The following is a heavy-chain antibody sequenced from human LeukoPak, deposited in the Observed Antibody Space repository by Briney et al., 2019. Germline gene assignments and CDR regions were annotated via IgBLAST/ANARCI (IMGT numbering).Heavy chain of an antibody. Sequence: SETLSLTCTVSGGSISSYYWSWIRQPPGKGLEWIGYIYYSGSTNYNPSLKSRVTISVDTSKNQFSLKLSSVTAADTAVYYCARGVGTSAGMIVEFDHWGQGTLVTVSS. D-gene: IGHD3-22*01. CDR2: IYYSGST. V-gene: IGHV4-59*01. CDR1: GGSISSYY. J-gene: IGHJ4*02. CDR3: ARGVGTSAGMIVEFDH.